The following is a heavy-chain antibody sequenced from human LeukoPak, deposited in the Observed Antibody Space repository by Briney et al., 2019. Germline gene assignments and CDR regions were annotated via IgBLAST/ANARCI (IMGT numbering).Heavy chain of an antibody. CDR2: IDPNSGGT. CDR1: GYTFTGYY. J-gene: IGHJ5*02. D-gene: IGHD3/OR15-3a*01. V-gene: IGHV1-2*02. Sequence: ASVKVSCKASGYTFTGYYMHWVRQAPGQGLEWMGWIDPNSGGTNYAQKFQGRVTMTRDTSISTAYMDLSRLRSDDTAVYYCARGPTVDSRVFDPWGQGTLVTVSS. CDR3: ARGPTVDSRVFDP.